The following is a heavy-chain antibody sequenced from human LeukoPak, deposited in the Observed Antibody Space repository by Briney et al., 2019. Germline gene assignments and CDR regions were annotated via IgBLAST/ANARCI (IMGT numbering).Heavy chain of an antibody. V-gene: IGHV3-23*01. Sequence: GRSLRLSCAASGFTFRNYAMSWVRQAPGKGLEWVSIISDSGDSTYYGDSVKGRFTISRDTSMNTLYLQMNSLRADDTAIYYCARLYSGSSSWYDYWGQGTLVTVSS. J-gene: IGHJ4*02. CDR3: ARLYSGSSSWYDY. CDR1: GFTFRNYA. D-gene: IGHD1-26*01. CDR2: ISDSGDST.